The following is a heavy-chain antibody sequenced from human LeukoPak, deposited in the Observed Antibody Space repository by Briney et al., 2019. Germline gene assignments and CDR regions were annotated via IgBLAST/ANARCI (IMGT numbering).Heavy chain of an antibody. D-gene: IGHD1-26*01. J-gene: IGHJ4*02. CDR2: INIDGSNT. Sequence: GGSLRLSCAASGFPFSSYWMHWVRQAPGKGLVWVSRINIDGSNTNYADSVKGRFTISRNNAKNTLYLQMDSLRAEDTAVYYCARSLGGAYDYWGQGTLVTVSS. V-gene: IGHV3-74*01. CDR3: ARSLGGAYDY. CDR1: GFPFSSYW.